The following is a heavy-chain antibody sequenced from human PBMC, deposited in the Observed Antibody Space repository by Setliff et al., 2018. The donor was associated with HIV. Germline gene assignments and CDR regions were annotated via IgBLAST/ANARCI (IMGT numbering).Heavy chain of an antibody. CDR3: ARVSSDAFDI. D-gene: IGHD6-6*01. J-gene: IGHJ3*02. CDR2: LYYTDNT. CDR1: GVSVRSGSYY. Sequence: SETLSLTCTVSGVSVRSGSYYWSWIRQPPGKGLEWIGYLYYTDNTNYNPSLKSRVTISVDTSKNQFSLKLSSVTVADTAVYYCARVSSDAFDIWGQGTVVTV. V-gene: IGHV4-61*01.